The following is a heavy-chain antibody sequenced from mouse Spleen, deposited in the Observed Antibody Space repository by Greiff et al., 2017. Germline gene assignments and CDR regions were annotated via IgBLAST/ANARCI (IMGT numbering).Heavy chain of an antibody. CDR2: INPSTGGT. Sequence: VQLQQSGPELVKPGASVKISCKASGYSFTGYYMNWVKQSPEKSLEWIGEINPSTGGTTYNQKFKAKATLTVDKSSSTAYMQLKSLTSEDSAVYYCARGGLSYWYFDVWGAGTTVTVSS. CDR3: ARGGLSYWYFDV. V-gene: IGHV1-42*01. CDR1: GYSFTGYY. J-gene: IGHJ1*01.